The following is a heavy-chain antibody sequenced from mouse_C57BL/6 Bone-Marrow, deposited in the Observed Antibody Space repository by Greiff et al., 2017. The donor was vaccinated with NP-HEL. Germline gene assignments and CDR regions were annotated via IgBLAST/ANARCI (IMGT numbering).Heavy chain of an antibody. CDR3: TDYGYAHYAMDY. J-gene: IGHJ4*01. Sequence: EVKLMESGGGLVQPGGSMKLSCVASGFTFSNYWMNWVRQSPEKGLEWVAQIRLKSDNYATHYAESVKGRFTISRDDSKSSVYLQMNNLRAEDTGIYYCTDYGYAHYAMDYWGQGTSVTVSS. CDR1: GFTFSNYW. D-gene: IGHD2-2*01. CDR2: IRLKSDNYAT. V-gene: IGHV6-3*01.